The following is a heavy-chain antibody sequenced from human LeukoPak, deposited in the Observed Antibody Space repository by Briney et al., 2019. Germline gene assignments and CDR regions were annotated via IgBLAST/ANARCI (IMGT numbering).Heavy chain of an antibody. V-gene: IGHV4-39*07. D-gene: IGHD3-22*01. CDR3: ATTTYHYYDSSGYLGAFDI. J-gene: IGHJ3*02. CDR2: IYYSGST. CDR1: GGSISSSSYY. Sequence: SETLSLTCTVSGGSISSSSYYWGWIRQPPGKGLEWIGGIYYSGSTYYNPSLKSRVTISVDTSKNQFSLKLSSVTAADTAVYYCATTTYHYYDSSGYLGAFDIWGQGTMVTVSS.